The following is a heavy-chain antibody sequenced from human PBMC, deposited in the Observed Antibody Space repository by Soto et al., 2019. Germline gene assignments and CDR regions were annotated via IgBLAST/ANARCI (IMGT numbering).Heavy chain of an antibody. CDR2: IYTSGST. CDR3: ARDWAGYCSSTSCYTDYYYGMDV. V-gene: IGHV4-4*07. D-gene: IGHD2-2*02. CDR1: GGSISSYY. J-gene: IGHJ6*02. Sequence: SETLSLTCTVSGGSISSYYWSWIRQPAGKGLEWIGRIYTSGSTNYNPSLKSRVTMSVDTSKNQFSLKLSSVTAADTAVYYCARDWAGYCSSTSCYTDYYYGMDVWGQGTTVTSP.